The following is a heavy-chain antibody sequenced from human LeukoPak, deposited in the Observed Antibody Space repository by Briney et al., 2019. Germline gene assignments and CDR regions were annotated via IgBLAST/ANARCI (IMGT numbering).Heavy chain of an antibody. D-gene: IGHD2-8*01. CDR1: GYSSTSYW. CDR2: IYPGDSDT. V-gene: IGHV5-51*01. Sequence: GESLKISCKGSGYSSTSYWIGWVRQMPGKDLEWMGIIYPGDSDTRYSPSFQGQVTISADKSISTAYLQWNSPNVSYSARYYAASALMVDSYDYWGQRTLVTVSS. J-gene: IGHJ4*02. CDR3: ASALMVDSYDY.